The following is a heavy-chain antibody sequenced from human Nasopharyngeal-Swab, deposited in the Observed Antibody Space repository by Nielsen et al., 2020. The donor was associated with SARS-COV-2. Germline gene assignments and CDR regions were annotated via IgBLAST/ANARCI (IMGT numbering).Heavy chain of an antibody. CDR2: IFSNDEK. Sequence: WIRQPPGKALEWLAHIFSNDEKSYSTSLKSRLTISKDTSKGQVVLTMTNMDPVDTATYYCARLSQRSWFGESNYYGMDVWGQGTTVTVSS. CDR3: ARLSQRSWFGESNYYGMDV. D-gene: IGHD3-10*01. J-gene: IGHJ6*02. V-gene: IGHV2-26*01.